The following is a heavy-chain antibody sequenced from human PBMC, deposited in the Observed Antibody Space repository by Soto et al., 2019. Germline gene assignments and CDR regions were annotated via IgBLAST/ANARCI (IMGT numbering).Heavy chain of an antibody. CDR1: GYTFTGYY. J-gene: IGHJ5*02. CDR2: INPNSGGT. D-gene: IGHD1-26*01. CDR3: ARDKDSGSYLNWFDP. Sequence: ASVKVSCKASGYTFTGYYMHWVRQAPGQGLEWMGRINPNSGGTNYAQKFQGWVTMTRDTSISTAYMELSRLRSDDTAVYYCARDKDSGSYLNWFDPWGQGTLVTVSS. V-gene: IGHV1-2*04.